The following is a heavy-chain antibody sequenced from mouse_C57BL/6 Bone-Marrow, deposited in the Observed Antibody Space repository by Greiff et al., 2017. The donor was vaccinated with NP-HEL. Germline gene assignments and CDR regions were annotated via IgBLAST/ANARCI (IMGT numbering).Heavy chain of an antibody. Sequence: VQLQESGAELARPGASVKLSCKASGYTFTSYGISWVKQSTGQGLEWIGEIYPRSGNTYYNEKFKGKATLTADKSSSTAYMELRSLTSEDSAVYFCATYGNFAWFAYWGQGTLVTVSA. CDR2: IYPRSGNT. D-gene: IGHD2-1*01. CDR1: GYTFTSYG. V-gene: IGHV1-81*01. CDR3: ATYGNFAWFAY. J-gene: IGHJ3*01.